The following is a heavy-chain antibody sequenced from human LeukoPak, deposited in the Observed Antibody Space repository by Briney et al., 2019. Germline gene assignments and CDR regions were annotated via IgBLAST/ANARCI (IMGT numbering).Heavy chain of an antibody. Sequence: GESLKISCKGSGYSFTNYWIGWVRQMPGKGLEWMGIIYPDDSDTRYSPSFQGQVTISVDKSISTAYLQWSSLKASDTAMYYCARYYYDSSAGPFDYWGQGTLVTVSS. CDR3: ARYYYDSSAGPFDY. CDR2: IYPDDSDT. J-gene: IGHJ4*02. D-gene: IGHD3-22*01. V-gene: IGHV5-51*01. CDR1: GYSFTNYW.